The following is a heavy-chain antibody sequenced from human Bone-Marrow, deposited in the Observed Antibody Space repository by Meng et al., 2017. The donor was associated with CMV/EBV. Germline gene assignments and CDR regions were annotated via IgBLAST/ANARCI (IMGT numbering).Heavy chain of an antibody. V-gene: IGHV4-34*01. CDR3: ARAVVVVPAAIRDYYYYGMDV. D-gene: IGHD2-2*02. CDR1: GGSFSGYY. Sequence: SETLSLTCAVYGGSFSGYYWSWIRQPPGKGLEWIGEINHSGSTNYNPSLKSRVTISVDTSKNQFSLKLSSVTAADTAVYYCARAVVVVPAAIRDYYYYGMDVWGQGTTVTVSS. J-gene: IGHJ6*02. CDR2: INHSGST.